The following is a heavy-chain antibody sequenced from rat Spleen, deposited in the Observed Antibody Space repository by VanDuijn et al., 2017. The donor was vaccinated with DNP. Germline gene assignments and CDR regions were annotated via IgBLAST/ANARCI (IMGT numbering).Heavy chain of an antibody. CDR1: GFTFSDYA. J-gene: IGHJ3*01. CDR3: SRHGGTYYEFGGNWFAN. V-gene: IGHV5-7*01. D-gene: IGHD1-6*01. Sequence: EVQLVESGGGVVQPGGSLKLSCAASGFTFSDYAMAWVRQAPKKGLEWVATFNYDDSRTFFRDSVKGRFTISRDSAKSTLYLQMDSLRSEDTATYYCSRHGGTYYEFGGNWFANWGQGTLVTVSS. CDR2: FNYDDSRT.